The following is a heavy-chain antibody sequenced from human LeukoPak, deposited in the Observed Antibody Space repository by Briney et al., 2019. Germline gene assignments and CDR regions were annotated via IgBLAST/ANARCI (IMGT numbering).Heavy chain of an antibody. CDR3: ATGVWYGRYDSSGMASDY. V-gene: IGHV1-2*04. D-gene: IGHD3-22*01. CDR1: GYTFTGYY. Sequence: ASVKVYCKASGYTFTGYYMHWVRQAPGQGLEWMGWINPNSGGTNYAQKFQGWVTMTRDTSISTAYMELSRLRSDDTAVYYCATGVWYGRYDSSGMASDYWGQGTLVTVSS. J-gene: IGHJ4*02. CDR2: INPNSGGT.